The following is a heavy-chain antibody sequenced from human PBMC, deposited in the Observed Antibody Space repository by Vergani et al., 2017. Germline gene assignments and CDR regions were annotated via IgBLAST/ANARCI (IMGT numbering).Heavy chain of an antibody. CDR1: GFTFSSYG. V-gene: IGHV3-30*02. D-gene: IGHD4-17*01. CDR3: AKVYGARQGWFDP. J-gene: IGHJ5*02. Sequence: QVQLVESGGGVVQPGGSLRLSCAASGFTFSSYGMHWVHQAPGKGLEWVAFIRYDGSNKYYADSVKGRFTISRDNSKNTLYLQMNSLRAEDTAVYYCAKVYGARQGWFDPWGQGTLVTVSS. CDR2: IRYDGSNK.